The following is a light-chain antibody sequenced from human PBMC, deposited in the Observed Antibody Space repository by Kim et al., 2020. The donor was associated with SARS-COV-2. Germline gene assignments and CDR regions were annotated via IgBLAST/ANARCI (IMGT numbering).Light chain of an antibody. CDR1: QNIGHL. CDR3: QQFNSYPYT. J-gene: IGKJ2*01. CDR2: WAS. V-gene: IGKV1-5*03. Sequence: DIQMTQSPSTLSASVGDRVTITCRASQNIGHLLAWYQQKPGKAPKLLIYWASTLESGVPSRFSGSRSGTEFTLTISSLQPDDFATYYCQQFNSYPYTFCQGTKLEI.